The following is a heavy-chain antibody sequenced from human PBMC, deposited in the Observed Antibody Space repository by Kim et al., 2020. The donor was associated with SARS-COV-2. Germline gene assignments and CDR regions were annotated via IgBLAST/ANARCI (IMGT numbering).Heavy chain of an antibody. D-gene: IGHD2-2*01. CDR1: GGSISSSSYY. Sequence: SETLSLTCTVSGGSISSSSYYWGWIRQPPGKGLEWIGSIYYSGSTYYNPSLKSRVTISVDTSKNQFSLKLSSVTAADTAVYYCARDRGQLRDGGEMDVWGQGTTVTVSS. V-gene: IGHV4-39*07. CDR3: ARDRGQLRDGGEMDV. J-gene: IGHJ6*02. CDR2: IYYSGST.